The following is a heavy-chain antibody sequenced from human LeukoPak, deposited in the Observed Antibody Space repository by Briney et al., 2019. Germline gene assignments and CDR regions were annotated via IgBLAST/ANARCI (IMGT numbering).Heavy chain of an antibody. V-gene: IGHV3-7*01. Sequence: GGSLRLSCAASGFTFSSYWMSWVRQAPGKGLEWVANIKQDGSEKYYVDSVKGRFTISRDNAKNSLYLQMNSLRAEDTAVYYCARGTTVTTFRGGFDYWGQGTLVTVSS. J-gene: IGHJ4*02. D-gene: IGHD4-17*01. CDR1: GFTFSSYW. CDR2: IKQDGSEK. CDR3: ARGTTVTTFRGGFDY.